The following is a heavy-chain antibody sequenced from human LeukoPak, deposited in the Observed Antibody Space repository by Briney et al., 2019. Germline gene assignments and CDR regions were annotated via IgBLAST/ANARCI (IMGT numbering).Heavy chain of an antibody. D-gene: IGHD4-17*01. CDR3: ARAEPPTVTSGRIFDY. V-gene: IGHV3-21*04. CDR2: ISSSSSYI. CDR1: GFTFSSYE. J-gene: IGHJ4*02. Sequence: GGSLRLSCAASGFTFSSYEMNWVRQAPGKGLEWVSSISSSSSYIYYADSVKGRFTISRDNAKNSLYLQMNSLRAEDTAVYYCARAEPPTVTSGRIFDYWGQGTLVTVSS.